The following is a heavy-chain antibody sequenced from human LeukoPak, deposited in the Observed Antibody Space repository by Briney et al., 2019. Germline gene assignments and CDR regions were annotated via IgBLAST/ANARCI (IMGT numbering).Heavy chain of an antibody. D-gene: IGHD3-3*01. J-gene: IGHJ3*02. V-gene: IGHV1-24*01. CDR3: ARVVELRFLEWQPDI. CDR2: FDPEDGET. Sequence: GASVKVSCKVFEYMVAELSMHWVRQAPGKGLEWMGGFDPEDGETIYAQKFQGRVNMTEDTSTDTAYMELGRLRSDDTAVYYCARVVELRFLEWQPDIWGQGTMVTVSS. CDR1: EYMVAELS.